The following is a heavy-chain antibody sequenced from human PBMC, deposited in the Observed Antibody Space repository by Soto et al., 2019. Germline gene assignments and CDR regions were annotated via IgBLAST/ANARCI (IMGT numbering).Heavy chain of an antibody. CDR2: INQDGGGT. V-gene: IGHV3-7*03. CDR1: GFTFITSF. J-gene: IGHJ4*02. D-gene: IGHD6-19*01. CDR3: ARYFRGSGRYFFDY. Sequence: GGSLRLSCVASGFTFITSFMGWVRQAPGKGLEWVANINQDGGGTYYVDSVEGRFTISRDNAKDSLYLQMNSLRGEDTAVYYCARYFRGSGRYFFDYWGRGTLVTVSS.